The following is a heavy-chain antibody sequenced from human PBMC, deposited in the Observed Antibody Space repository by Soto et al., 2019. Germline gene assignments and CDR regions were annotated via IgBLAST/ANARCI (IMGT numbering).Heavy chain of an antibody. CDR1: GGAISSSKW. CDR3: ARASATIAAAAIFDY. Sequence: QVQLQESGPGLVKPSGTLSLTCAVSGGAISSSKWWSWVRQPPGKGLEWIGEIYQSGSTNYTPSLESRVRMSVDKSRNQFSLKLTSVSAADTAVYYCARASATIAAAAIFDYWGQGTLVTVSS. V-gene: IGHV4-4*02. J-gene: IGHJ4*02. D-gene: IGHD6-13*01. CDR2: IYQSGST.